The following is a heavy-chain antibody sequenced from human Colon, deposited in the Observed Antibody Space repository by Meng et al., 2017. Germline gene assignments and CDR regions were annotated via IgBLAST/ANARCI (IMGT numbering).Heavy chain of an antibody. CDR3: ARDPGIKVAGISTFNYYYGMDV. Sequence: GESLKISCAASWFTFSSYEMNRVRQAPGKGLEWVSFIDSRGSIMYYAGSVKGRFTVSRDNAKSSLFLQMNSLRAEDTAVYYCARDPGIKVAGISTFNYYYGMDVWGQGTTVTVSS. CDR2: IDSRGSIM. J-gene: IGHJ6*02. CDR1: WFTFSSYE. D-gene: IGHD6-19*01. V-gene: IGHV3-48*03.